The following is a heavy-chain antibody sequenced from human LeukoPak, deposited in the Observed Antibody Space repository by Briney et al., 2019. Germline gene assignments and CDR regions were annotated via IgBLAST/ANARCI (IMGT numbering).Heavy chain of an antibody. CDR1: GGTFISYA. Sequence: ASVKVSCKASGGTFISYAISWVRQAPGQGLEWMGRIIPILGIANYAQKFQGRVTITADKSTSTAYMELSSLRSEDTAVYYCARVRKYTFWSGPSSYYYYGMDVWGQGTTVTVSS. V-gene: IGHV1-69*04. D-gene: IGHD3-3*01. CDR3: ARVRKYTFWSGPSSYYYYGMDV. J-gene: IGHJ6*02. CDR2: IIPILGIA.